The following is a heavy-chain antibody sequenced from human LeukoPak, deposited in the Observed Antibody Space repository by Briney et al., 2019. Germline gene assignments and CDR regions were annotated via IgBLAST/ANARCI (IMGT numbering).Heavy chain of an antibody. CDR1: GYSFTSYW. CDR3: ARQLGSSSSGPPAYYYYYMDV. V-gene: IGHV5-51*01. J-gene: IGHJ6*03. D-gene: IGHD6-6*01. Sequence: GESLKISCKGSGYSFTSYWIGWVRQMPGKGLEWMGIIYPGDSDTRYSPSFQGQVTISADKSISTAYLQWSSLKASDTAMYYCARQLGSSSSGPPAYYYYYMDVWGKGTTVTVSS. CDR2: IYPGDSDT.